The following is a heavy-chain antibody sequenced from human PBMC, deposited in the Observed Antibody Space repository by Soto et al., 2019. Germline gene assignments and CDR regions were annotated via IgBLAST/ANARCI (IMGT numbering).Heavy chain of an antibody. CDR1: GFSLRTSGVG. CDR3: AHKGPEDWPLDY. V-gene: IGHV2-5*01. CDR2: IYWNDSK. Sequence: QITLKESGPTLVRPTQTFTLTCPSSGFSLRTSGVGVGWFRQPPGKALEWLAVIYWNDSKHYSPSLRSRLTITKDTSKNQVVLTMTNMDPMDTGTYYCAHKGPEDWPLDYWGQGTLVTVSS. D-gene: IGHD3-9*01. J-gene: IGHJ4*02.